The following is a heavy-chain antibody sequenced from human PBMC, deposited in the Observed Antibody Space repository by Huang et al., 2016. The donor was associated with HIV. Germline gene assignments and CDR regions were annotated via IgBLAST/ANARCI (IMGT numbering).Heavy chain of an antibody. CDR3: ARDHWYPLQNWFDL. D-gene: IGHD1-1*01. Sequence: QVELVQSGAEVKRPGASVRVSCKVAGYIFTKYGINWVRQAPGQGLEWMGWIRAYNVTTKYAEKFPGRVTLTRDTSATTAYMELRDVTSADTAVYYCARDHWYPLQNWFDLWGQGTLVTVSS. V-gene: IGHV1-18*01. CDR2: IRAYNVTT. CDR1: GYIFTKYG. J-gene: IGHJ5*01.